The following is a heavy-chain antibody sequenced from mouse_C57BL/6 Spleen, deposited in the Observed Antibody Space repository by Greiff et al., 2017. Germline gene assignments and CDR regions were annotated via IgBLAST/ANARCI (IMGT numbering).Heavy chain of an antibody. D-gene: IGHD2-4*01. Sequence: VQLQQSGPELVKPGASVKISCKASGYAFSSSWMNWVKQRPGKGLEWIGRIYPGDGDTNYNGKFKGKATLTADKSSSTAYMQLSSLTSEDSAVYFCARRSDYDPFDYWGQGTTLTVSS. CDR1: GYAFSSSW. CDR3: ARRSDYDPFDY. CDR2: IYPGDGDT. V-gene: IGHV1-82*01. J-gene: IGHJ2*01.